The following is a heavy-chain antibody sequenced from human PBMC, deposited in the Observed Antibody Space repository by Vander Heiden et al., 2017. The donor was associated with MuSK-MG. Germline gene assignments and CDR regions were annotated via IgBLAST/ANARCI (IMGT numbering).Heavy chain of an antibody. D-gene: IGHD5-12*01. CDR1: GYTFTRSY. CDR3: ARDRSPAGVATSYYFDY. Sequence: QVQLVQSGAEVKKPGASVKVSCKASGYTFTRSYMHWGRQAPGQGLEWMGIINPSGGSTSYAQKFQGRVTMTRDTSTSTVYMELSSLRSEDTAVYYCARDRSPAGVATSYYFDYWGQGTLVTVSS. CDR2: INPSGGST. V-gene: IGHV1-46*03. J-gene: IGHJ4*02.